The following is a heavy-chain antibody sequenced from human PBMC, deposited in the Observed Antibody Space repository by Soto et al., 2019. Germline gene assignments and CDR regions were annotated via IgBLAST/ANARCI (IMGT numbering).Heavy chain of an antibody. J-gene: IGHJ3*02. Sequence: SETLSLTCTVSGGSVSSGSYYWSWIRQPPGKGLEWIGYIYYSGSTNYNPSLKGRVTISVDTSKNQFSLKLSSVTAADTAVYYCARTDLKYYDSSGYYYAREGGAFDIWGQGTMVTVSS. D-gene: IGHD3-22*01. CDR3: ARTDLKYYDSSGYYYAREGGAFDI. CDR1: GGSVSSGSYY. V-gene: IGHV4-61*01. CDR2: IYYSGST.